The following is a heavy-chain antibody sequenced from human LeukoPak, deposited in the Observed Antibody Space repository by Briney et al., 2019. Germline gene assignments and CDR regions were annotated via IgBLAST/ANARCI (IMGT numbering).Heavy chain of an antibody. Sequence: ASVKVSCKASGGTFSSYAISWVRQAPGQGLEWMGRIIPIFGTANYAQKFQGRVTITADESTSTAYMELSSLRSEDTAVYYCARVEDSSGYYYGRGIHYYYYYMDVWGKGTTVTVSS. D-gene: IGHD3-22*01. J-gene: IGHJ6*03. CDR1: GGTFSSYA. CDR3: ARVEDSSGYYYGRGIHYYYYYMDV. V-gene: IGHV1-69*13. CDR2: IIPIFGTA.